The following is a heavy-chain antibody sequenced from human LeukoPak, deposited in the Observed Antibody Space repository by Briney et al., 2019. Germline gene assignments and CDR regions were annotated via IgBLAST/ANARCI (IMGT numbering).Heavy chain of an antibody. J-gene: IGHJ4*02. CDR1: GGTFSSYA. V-gene: IGHV1-69*13. CDR2: IIPIFGTA. D-gene: IGHD2-21*02. CDR3: ASYRTYCGGDCYFDY. Sequence: SVTVSCTASGGTFSSYAISWVRQAPGQGLEWMGGIIPIFGTANYAQKFQGRVTITADESTSTAYMELSSLRSEDTAVYYCASYRTYCGGDCYFDYWGQGTLVTVSS.